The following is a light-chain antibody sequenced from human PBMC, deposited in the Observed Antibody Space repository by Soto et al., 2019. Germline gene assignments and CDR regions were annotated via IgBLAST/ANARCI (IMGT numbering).Light chain of an antibody. CDR1: QSVNSRF. Sequence: SVLTQSPGTLSLSPGERATLSCRASQSVNSRFLAWYQQKPGQAPRLLIHGASNRATGIPDRFSGSGSGTDFSLTISRLEPEDSAVYYCQQYGSALMWSFGQGTKVEI. CDR3: QQYGSALMWS. J-gene: IGKJ1*01. V-gene: IGKV3-20*01. CDR2: GAS.